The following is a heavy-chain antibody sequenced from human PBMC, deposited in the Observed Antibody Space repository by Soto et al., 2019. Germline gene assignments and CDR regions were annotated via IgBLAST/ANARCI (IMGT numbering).Heavy chain of an antibody. CDR3: AKATNFGMGPDYSYYYGMDV. V-gene: IGHV3-23*01. CDR1: GFTFSSYA. J-gene: IGHJ6*02. Sequence: GGSLRLSCAASGFTFSSYAMTWVRQAPGKGLEWVSSVIGSGDSTYYADSVKGRFTISGDTSKRTLYLQMTSLRGEDTAVYYCAKATNFGMGPDYSYYYGMDVCGQGTTVTVSS. D-gene: IGHD3-3*01. CDR2: VIGSGDST.